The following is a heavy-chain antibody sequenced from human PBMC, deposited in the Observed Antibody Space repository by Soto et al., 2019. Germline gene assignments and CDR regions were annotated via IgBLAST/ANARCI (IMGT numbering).Heavy chain of an antibody. J-gene: IGHJ4*02. V-gene: IGHV3-11*01. CDR1: GFTFSDYY. D-gene: IGHD6-19*01. CDR2: ISSSGSTI. Sequence: GGSLRLSCAASGFTFSDYYVSWIRQAPGKGLEWVSYISSSGSTIYYADSVKGRFTISRDNAKNSLYLQMNSLRAEDTAVYYCARLYSSGWYYFDYWGQGTLVTVSS. CDR3: ARLYSSGWYYFDY.